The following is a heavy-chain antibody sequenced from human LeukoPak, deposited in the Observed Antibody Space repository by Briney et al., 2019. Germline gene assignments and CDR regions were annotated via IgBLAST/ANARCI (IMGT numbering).Heavy chain of an antibody. CDR2: VSGSGDTT. Sequence: GGSLRLSCAASGFTFSNYAMNWVRQAPGKGLEWVSAVSGSGDTTHYADSVEGRFTISRDNSKKTLYLQMNSLRAEDTALYYCAKNAGLPYCTSTSCPLDPCGQGTLVSVS. CDR3: AKNAGLPYCTSTSCPLDP. J-gene: IGHJ5*02. D-gene: IGHD2-2*01. CDR1: GFTFSNYA. V-gene: IGHV3-23*01.